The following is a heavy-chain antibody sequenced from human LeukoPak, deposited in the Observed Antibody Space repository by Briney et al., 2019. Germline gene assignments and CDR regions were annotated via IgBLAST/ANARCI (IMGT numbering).Heavy chain of an antibody. V-gene: IGHV3-30*03. J-gene: IGHJ4*02. Sequence: GRSLRLSCAASGLTFSSYGMHWVRQAPGKGLEWVAVISSDGTNKYYADSVKGRFTISRDNSKNTLYLQMSSLRPEDTAVFYCASKPTQGIIRGVTYHWGQGTRVTVSS. CDR1: GLTFSSYG. D-gene: IGHD3-10*01. CDR3: ASKPTQGIIRGVTYH. CDR2: ISSDGTNK.